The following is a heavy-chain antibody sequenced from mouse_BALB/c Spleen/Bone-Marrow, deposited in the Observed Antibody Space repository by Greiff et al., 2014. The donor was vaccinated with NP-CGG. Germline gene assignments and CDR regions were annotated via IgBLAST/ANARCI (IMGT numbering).Heavy chain of an antibody. CDR2: ISYSGST. CDR3: ATYDGYCFDY. V-gene: IGHV3-8*02. CDR1: GDSITRGY. Sequence: VQLQQSGPSLVKPSQTLSLTCSVTGDSITRGYWNWIRKFPGNKLEYMGYISYSGSTYYNPSLKSRISITRDTSKNQYYLQLNSVTTEDTATYYCATYDGYCFDYWGQGTTLTVSS. J-gene: IGHJ2*01. D-gene: IGHD2-3*01.